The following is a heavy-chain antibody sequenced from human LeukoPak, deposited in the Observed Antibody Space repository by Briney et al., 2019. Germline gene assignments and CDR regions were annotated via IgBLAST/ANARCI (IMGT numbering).Heavy chain of an antibody. CDR1: GYSISSGYD. Sequence: SETLSLTCTVSGYSISSGYDWGWIRQPPGKGLEWIGNIFHSGGTYYNPSLKSRVTMSVDTSKNQFSLKLSSVTAADTAVYYCARERRWSGYQFDYWGQGTLVTVSS. CDR3: ARERRWSGYQFDY. D-gene: IGHD3-3*01. V-gene: IGHV4-38-2*02. CDR2: IFHSGGT. J-gene: IGHJ4*02.